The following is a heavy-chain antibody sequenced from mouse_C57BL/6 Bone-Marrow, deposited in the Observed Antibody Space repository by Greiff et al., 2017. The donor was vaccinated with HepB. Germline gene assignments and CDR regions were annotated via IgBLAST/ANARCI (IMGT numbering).Heavy chain of an antibody. Sequence: EVQLQQSGPGLAKPSQPLSLTCSVTGYSITSDYWNWIRKFPGNKLEYMGYISYSGSTYSNPSLKSRISITRDTSKKQYYLQLNSVTTEDTATYYCAGGCYWYFDVWGTGTTVTVSS. CDR3: AGGCYWYFDV. CDR2: ISYSGST. CDR1: GYSITSDY. J-gene: IGHJ1*03. V-gene: IGHV3-8*01.